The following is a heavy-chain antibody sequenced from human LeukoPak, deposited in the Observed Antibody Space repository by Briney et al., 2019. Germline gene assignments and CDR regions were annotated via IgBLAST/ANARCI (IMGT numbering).Heavy chain of an antibody. J-gene: IGHJ4*02. CDR2: IYYSGST. V-gene: IGHV4-39*01. Sequence: SETLSLTCTVSDDSISDYYWGWIRQPPGKGLEWIGSIYYSGSTYYNPSFKSRVTISVDTSKNQFSLKLSSVTAADTAVYYCARHDGRWSRGYWGQGTLVTVSS. D-gene: IGHD2-15*01. CDR3: ARHDGRWSRGY. CDR1: DDSISDYY.